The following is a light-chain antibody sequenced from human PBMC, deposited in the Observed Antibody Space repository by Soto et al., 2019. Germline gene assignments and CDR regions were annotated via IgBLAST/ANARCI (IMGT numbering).Light chain of an antibody. CDR1: QTLLDSDDGNTY. CDR3: MQRKDFPCT. J-gene: IGKJ1*01. Sequence: DIVMTQTPLSLPVTPGEPASISCRSSQTLLDSDDGNTYLDWYLQKPGQSPQLLIYGISSRASGVPDRFSGSGSGTDFTLKISRVEAGDFGVFYCMQRKDFPCTFGQGTKVDIK. V-gene: IGKV2-40*01. CDR2: GIS.